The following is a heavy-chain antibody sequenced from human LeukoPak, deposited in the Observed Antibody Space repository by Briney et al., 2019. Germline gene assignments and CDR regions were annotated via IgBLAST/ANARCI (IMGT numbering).Heavy chain of an antibody. V-gene: IGHV1-69*05. CDR1: GGTFSSYA. CDR2: IIPIFGTA. Sequence: SVKVSCKASGGTFSSYAISWVRQAPGQGLEWMGGIIPIFGTANYAQKFQGRVTMTRDTSTSTVYMELSSLRSEDTAVYYCARDAYYYGSALCYWGQGTLVTVSS. CDR3: ARDAYYYGSALCY. D-gene: IGHD3-10*01. J-gene: IGHJ4*02.